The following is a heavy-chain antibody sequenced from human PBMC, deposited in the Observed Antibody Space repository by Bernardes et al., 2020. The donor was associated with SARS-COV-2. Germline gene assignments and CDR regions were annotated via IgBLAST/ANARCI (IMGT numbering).Heavy chain of an antibody. J-gene: IGHJ6*02. Sequence: ASVKVSCKASGYTFTGYYMHWVRQAPGQGLEWMGWINPNSGGTNYAQKFQGRVTMTRDTSISTAYMELSRLRPDDTAVYYCARDSRNRYDFWSGYEYYYGMDVWGQGTTVTVSS. V-gene: IGHV1-2*02. CDR2: INPNSGGT. D-gene: IGHD3-3*01. CDR3: ARDSRNRYDFWSGYEYYYGMDV. CDR1: GYTFTGYY.